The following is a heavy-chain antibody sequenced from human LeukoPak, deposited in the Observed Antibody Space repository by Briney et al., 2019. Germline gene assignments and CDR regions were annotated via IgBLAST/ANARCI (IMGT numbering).Heavy chain of an antibody. CDR1: GYTFTSYD. CDR3: ARVKRVQGVHDAFDI. Sequence: GASVKVSCKASGYTFTSYDLNWVRQATGQGLEWMGWMNPNSGNTGYAQKFQGRVTMTRNTSISTAYMELSSLRSEDTAVYYCARVKRVQGVHDAFDIWGQGTMVTVSS. J-gene: IGHJ3*02. D-gene: IGHD3-10*01. CDR2: MNPNSGNT. V-gene: IGHV1-8*01.